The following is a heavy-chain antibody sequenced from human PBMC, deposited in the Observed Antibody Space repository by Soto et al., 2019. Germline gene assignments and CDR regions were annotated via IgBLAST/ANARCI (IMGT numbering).Heavy chain of an antibody. CDR3: AREDSSGWYGGPFDY. Sequence: QVQLVESGGGVVQPGRSLRLSCAASGFTFSSYAMHWVRQAPGKGLEWVAVISYDGSNKYYADSVKGRFTISRDNSKNTLYLQMNSLRAEDTAVYYCAREDSSGWYGGPFDYWGQGTLVTVSS. V-gene: IGHV3-30-3*01. D-gene: IGHD6-19*01. CDR1: GFTFSSYA. CDR2: ISYDGSNK. J-gene: IGHJ4*02.